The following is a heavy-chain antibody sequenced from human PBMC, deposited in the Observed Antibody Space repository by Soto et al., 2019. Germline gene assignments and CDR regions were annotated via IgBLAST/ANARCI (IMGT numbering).Heavy chain of an antibody. Sequence: QLPLQESGPGLVKPSETLSLTCTVSGGSISSSSYYWGWIRQPPGKGLEWIGGIYYSGSTYYNPSLKSRVTISVDTSKNQFSLKLSSVTAADTAVYYCGTQVVAGSYYYYGMDVWGQGTTVTVSS. CDR1: GGSISSSSYY. V-gene: IGHV4-39*01. J-gene: IGHJ6*02. D-gene: IGHD6-19*01. CDR2: IYYSGST. CDR3: GTQVVAGSYYYYGMDV.